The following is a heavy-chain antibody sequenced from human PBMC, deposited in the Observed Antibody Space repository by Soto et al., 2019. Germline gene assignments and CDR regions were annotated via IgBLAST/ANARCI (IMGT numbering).Heavy chain of an antibody. CDR1: GASISSYY. Sequence: SETLSLTCTVSGASISSYYWNWIRQPAGKGLEWIGRMYPSGNTNYNPSLKSRVALSVDTSKNQISLKLSSVTAADTAVYYCAREAGGSHTYYFDYWGQGTLVTVSS. CDR3: AREAGGSHTYYFDY. V-gene: IGHV4-4*07. D-gene: IGHD3-10*01. CDR2: MYPSGNT. J-gene: IGHJ4*02.